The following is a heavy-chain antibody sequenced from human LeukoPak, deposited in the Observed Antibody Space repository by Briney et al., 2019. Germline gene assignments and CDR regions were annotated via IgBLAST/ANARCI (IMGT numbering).Heavy chain of an antibody. V-gene: IGHV3-30*18. CDR3: AKVDIVVVPAAILMDV. Sequence: GGPLSLSCAASGFTLWSFGVLGVRRAPGEGREGVADISYDGSNKYYADSVKARFTISRDNSKTTVYLQMNRLRAEYTAVYYCAKVDIVVVPAAILMDVWGQGTTVTVSS. D-gene: IGHD2-2*01. J-gene: IGHJ6*02. CDR1: GFTLWSFG. CDR2: ISYDGSNK.